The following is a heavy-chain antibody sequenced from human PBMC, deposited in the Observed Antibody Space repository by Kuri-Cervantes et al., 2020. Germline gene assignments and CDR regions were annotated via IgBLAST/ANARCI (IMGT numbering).Heavy chain of an antibody. V-gene: IGHV3-48*01. CDR1: GFIFSAYN. J-gene: IGHJ6*02. Sequence: GESLKISCAASGFIFSAYNMNWVRQAPGKGLEWVSHISSSNLVTYYADSVKGRFIISRDKAKNSLYLQMNSMRAEDTAVYYCARGLLPFYYYYGMDVWGQGTTVTVSS. CDR2: ISSSNLVT. CDR3: ARGLLPFYYYYGMDV. D-gene: IGHD2-15*01.